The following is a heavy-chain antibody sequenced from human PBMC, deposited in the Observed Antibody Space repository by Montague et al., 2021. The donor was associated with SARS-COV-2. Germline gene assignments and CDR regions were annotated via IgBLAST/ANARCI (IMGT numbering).Heavy chain of an antibody. Sequence: TLSLTCTVSGVSISSGSYYWNWIRQHPGKGLEWIGYIHYSGGTYYTPSLQSRVAISVDTSKNEFSLKMTSVTAADTAVYYCARDGDEGYFFEYWGQGLLVTVSS. V-gene: IGHV4-31*03. J-gene: IGHJ4*02. CDR2: IHYSGGT. D-gene: IGHD2/OR15-2a*01. CDR3: ARDGDEGYFFEY. CDR1: GVSISSGSYY.